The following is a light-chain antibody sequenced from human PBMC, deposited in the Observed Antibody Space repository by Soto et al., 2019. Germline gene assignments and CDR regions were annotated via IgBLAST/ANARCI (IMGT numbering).Light chain of an antibody. V-gene: IGKV3-15*01. J-gene: IGKJ2*01. CDR1: QSISSN. CDR2: GAS. CDR3: QQYNNWPYT. Sequence: EIVVTQSPDTLSVSPGEGATLSCRASQSISSNLAWYRQKPGQAPRLLIYGASTRATGIPARFSGSGSGTEFTLTISSLQSADFAVYYCQQYNNWPYTFGQGTKLEIK.